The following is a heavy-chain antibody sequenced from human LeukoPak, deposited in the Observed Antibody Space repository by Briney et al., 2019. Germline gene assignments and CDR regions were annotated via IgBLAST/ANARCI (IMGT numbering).Heavy chain of an antibody. CDR2: IYHSGST. CDR1: GYSISSGYY. Sequence: PSETLSLTCAVSGYSISSGYYWGWIRQPPGKGLEWIGSIYHSGSTYYNPSLKSRVTISVDTSKNQFSLMLSSVTAADTAVYYCARLLTGDAFDIWGQGTMVTVSS. D-gene: IGHD7-27*01. J-gene: IGHJ3*02. CDR3: ARLLTGDAFDI. V-gene: IGHV4-38-2*01.